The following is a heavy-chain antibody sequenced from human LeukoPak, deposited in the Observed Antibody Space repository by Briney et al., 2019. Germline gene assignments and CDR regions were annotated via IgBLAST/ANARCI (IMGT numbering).Heavy chain of an antibody. V-gene: IGHV4-4*07. CDR3: ARTLDRDV. D-gene: IGHD3-22*01. CDR2: IHAIGST. Sequence: PSETLSLTCSVSGGSMSDTYWYWIRHSAATGMEWIGRIHAIGSTNYNPFLESRVIMSLDMSKRQFSLTLSAVTAADTATYYCARTLDRDVWGQGTLVTVSP. J-gene: IGHJ3*01. CDR1: GGSMSDTY.